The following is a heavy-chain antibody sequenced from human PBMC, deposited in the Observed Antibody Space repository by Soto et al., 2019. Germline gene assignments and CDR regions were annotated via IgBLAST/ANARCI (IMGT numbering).Heavy chain of an antibody. V-gene: IGHV3-23*01. D-gene: IGHD4-17*01. CDR3: AKDKTEVTIFDY. CDR1: GFSFSSLA. J-gene: IGHJ4*02. CDR2: ISGRGVDT. Sequence: GGSLRLSCAASGFSFSSLAMSWVRQAPGKGLEWVSSISGRGVDTLYADSVKGRFTISRDNSRNTLYLQVNSLRTEDTAVYYCAKDKTEVTIFDYWGQGTLVTVSS.